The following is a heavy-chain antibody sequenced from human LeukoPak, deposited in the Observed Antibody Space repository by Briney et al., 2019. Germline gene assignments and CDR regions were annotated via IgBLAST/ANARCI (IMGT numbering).Heavy chain of an antibody. Sequence: PGGSLTLPCSLWGFTFNSYAKLCVPQAPGKALEYVSSIISKGGTTYYADSEKGRFTITRENSKNTLYPQINSLRAEDRAVCVCARDPAGSRAARLGYGMDVWGQGTTVTVSS. CDR2: IISKGGTT. CDR1: GFTFNSYA. CDR3: ARDPAGSRAARLGYGMDV. D-gene: IGHD1-26*01. V-gene: IGHV3-64*04. J-gene: IGHJ6*02.